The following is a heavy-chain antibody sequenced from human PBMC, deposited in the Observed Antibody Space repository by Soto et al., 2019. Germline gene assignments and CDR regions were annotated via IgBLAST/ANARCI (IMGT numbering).Heavy chain of an antibody. CDR3: ARDTYDSLTDYDHLNGFDM. CDR1: GGSISSYY. Sequence: ASETLSLTCTVSGGSISSYYWNWIRQPAGKGLEWIGRIYSSGITNYNPSLKSRVTMSADTSKNQFSLKLISATAADTAVYYCARDTYDSLTDYDHLNGFDMWGQGTMVTVSS. CDR2: IYSSGIT. J-gene: IGHJ3*02. V-gene: IGHV4-4*07. D-gene: IGHD3-9*01.